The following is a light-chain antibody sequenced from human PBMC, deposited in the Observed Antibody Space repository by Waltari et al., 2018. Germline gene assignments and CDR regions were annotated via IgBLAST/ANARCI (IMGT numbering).Light chain of an antibody. V-gene: IGLV2-11*01. CDR3: CSYAGSYTYV. Sequence: QSALTQPRSVSGSPGQSVTISYTGTNSDVGGYNYVSWYQHHPGKAPKLVIYDVSKRPSGVPVRFSGSKSGNTASLTISGLQAEDEADYYCCSYAGSYTYVFGTGTKVTVL. CDR2: DVS. J-gene: IGLJ1*01. CDR1: NSDVGGYNY.